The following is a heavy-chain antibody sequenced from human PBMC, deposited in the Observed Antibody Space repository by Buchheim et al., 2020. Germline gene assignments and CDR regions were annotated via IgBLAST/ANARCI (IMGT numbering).Heavy chain of an antibody. CDR3: ASLKGRTGTGYGMDV. CDR2: ISSSGSTK. J-gene: IGHJ6*02. CDR1: GFTFSSFE. D-gene: IGHD1-1*01. Sequence: EVQLVESGGGLVLPGGSLRLSCAVAGFTFSSFEMNWVRQAPGKGLEWVSYISSSGSTKYYADSVKGRFTISRDNADNLLYLQMNSLRVEDTAAYYCASLKGRTGTGYGMDVWGQGTT. V-gene: IGHV3-48*03.